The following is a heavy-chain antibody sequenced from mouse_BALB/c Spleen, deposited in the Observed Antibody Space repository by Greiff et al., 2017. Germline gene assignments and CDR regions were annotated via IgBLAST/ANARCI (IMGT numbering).Heavy chain of an antibody. Sequence: EVQLQESGAELVKPGASVKLSCTASGFNIKDTYMHWVKQRPEQGLEWIGRIDPANGNTKYDPKFQGKATITADTSSNTAYLQLSSLTSEDTAVYYCAPSYGLFAYWGQGTLVTVSA. J-gene: IGHJ3*01. CDR1: GFNIKDTY. CDR2: IDPANGNT. D-gene: IGHD2-10*01. V-gene: IGHV14-3*02. CDR3: APSYGLFAY.